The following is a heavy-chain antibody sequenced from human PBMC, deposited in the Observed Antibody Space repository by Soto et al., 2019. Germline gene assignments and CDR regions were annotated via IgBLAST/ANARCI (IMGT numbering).Heavy chain of an antibody. CDR2: ISGSGGST. D-gene: IGHD3-10*01. CDR1: GFTFSSYA. Sequence: GGSLRLSCVASGFTFSSYAMSWVRQAPGKGLEWVSAISGSGGSTYYADSVKGRFTISRDNSKNPLYLQMNSLRAEDTAVYYCAKDRRYYYGSGNWFDPWGQGTLVTVSS. CDR3: AKDRRYYYGSGNWFDP. V-gene: IGHV3-23*01. J-gene: IGHJ5*02.